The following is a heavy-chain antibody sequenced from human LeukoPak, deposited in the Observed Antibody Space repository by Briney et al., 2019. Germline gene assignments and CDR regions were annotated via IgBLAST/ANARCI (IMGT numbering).Heavy chain of an antibody. CDR3: ARGITTVVTLNWFDP. V-gene: IGHV4-34*01. Sequence: PSETLSLTCAVYGGSFSGYYWSWIRQPPGKGLEWIGEINHSGSTNHNPSLKSRVTISVDTSKNQFSLKLSSVTAADTAVYYCARGITTVVTLNWFDPWGQGTLVTVSS. D-gene: IGHD4-23*01. CDR1: GGSFSGYY. J-gene: IGHJ5*02. CDR2: INHSGST.